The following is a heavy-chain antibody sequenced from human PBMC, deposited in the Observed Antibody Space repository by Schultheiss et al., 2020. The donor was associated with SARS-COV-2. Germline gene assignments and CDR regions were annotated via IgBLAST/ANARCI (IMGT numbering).Heavy chain of an antibody. CDR1: GFTFSNAW. CDR3: TTGIAAAGTHPGDYYYYGMDV. V-gene: IGHV3-15*01. CDR2: IKSKTDGGTT. D-gene: IGHD6-13*01. J-gene: IGHJ6*02. Sequence: GGSLRLSCAASGFTFSNAWMSWVRQAPGKGLEWVGRIKSKTDGGTTDYAAPVKGRFTISRDDSKNTLYLQMNSLKTEDTAVYYCTTGIAAAGTHPGDYYYYGMDVWGQGTTVTVSS.